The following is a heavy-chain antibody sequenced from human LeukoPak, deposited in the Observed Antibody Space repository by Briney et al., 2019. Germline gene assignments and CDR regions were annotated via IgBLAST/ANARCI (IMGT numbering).Heavy chain of an antibody. CDR2: VSSSSSYI. V-gene: IGHV3-21*01. D-gene: IGHD4-11*01. CDR3: ARGDDYSSTFDY. CDR1: GFTFSSYS. Sequence: GGSLRLSCAASGFTFSSYSMNWVRQAPGKGLEWVSSVSSSSSYIYYADSVKGRFTISRDNAKNSLYLQMNSLRAEDTAVYYCARGDDYSSTFDYWGQGTLVTVSS. J-gene: IGHJ4*02.